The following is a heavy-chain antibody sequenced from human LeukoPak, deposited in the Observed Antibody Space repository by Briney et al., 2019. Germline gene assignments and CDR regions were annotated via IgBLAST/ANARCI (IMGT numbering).Heavy chain of an antibody. CDR1: GFTFSSYA. CDR2: ISYDGSNK. V-gene: IGHV3-30*04. J-gene: IGHJ6*03. D-gene: IGHD6-13*01. CDR3: ARDRGSSWYGYYYYYYMDV. Sequence: GGSLRLSYAASGFTFSSYAMHWVRQAPGKGLEWVAVISYDGSNKYYADSVKGRFTISRDNSKNTLYLQMNSLRSDDTAVYYCARDRGSSWYGYYYYYYMDVWGKGTTVTVSS.